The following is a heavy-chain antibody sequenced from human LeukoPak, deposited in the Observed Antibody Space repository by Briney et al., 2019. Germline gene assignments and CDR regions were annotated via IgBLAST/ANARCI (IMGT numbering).Heavy chain of an antibody. V-gene: IGHV3-23*01. CDR1: GFTFSSYA. J-gene: IGHJ4*02. D-gene: IGHD3-22*01. CDR3: ANYDSSGYYFDY. Sequence: AGGSLRLSCAASGFTFSSYAMNWVRQAPGKGLEWVSAISGSGGNTYYADSVKGRFTISRDNSKNTLYLQMNSLRAEDTAVYYCANYDSSGYYFDYWGQGTLVTVSS. CDR2: ISGSGGNT.